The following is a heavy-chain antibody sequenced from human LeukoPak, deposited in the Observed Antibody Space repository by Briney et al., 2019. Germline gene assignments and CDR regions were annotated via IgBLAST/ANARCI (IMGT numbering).Heavy chain of an antibody. Sequence: SETLSLTCAVYGGSFSGYYWSWIRQPPGKGREWIGEIDHSGSTNYNPSLKSRVTISVDTSKNQFSLKLSSVTAADTAVYYCARVAPTGGPKSYFDYWGQGTLVTVSS. CDR3: ARVAPTGGPKSYFDY. J-gene: IGHJ4*02. CDR2: IDHSGST. V-gene: IGHV4-34*01. CDR1: GGSFSGYY. D-gene: IGHD7-27*01.